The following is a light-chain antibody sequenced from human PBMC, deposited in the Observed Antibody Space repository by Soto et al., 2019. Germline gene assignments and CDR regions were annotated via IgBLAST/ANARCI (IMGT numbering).Light chain of an antibody. J-gene: IGKJ1*01. V-gene: IGKV3-20*01. CDR2: GAS. CDR1: QTVSGSY. CDR3: LQDYDYPRT. Sequence: ENVLTQSPGTLSLSPGERATLSCRASQTVSGSYVAWYQQKPGQTPRLLIYGASSRATGIPDRFSGSGSGTDFTLTISRLEPEDFATYYCLQDYDYPRTFGQGTKVELK.